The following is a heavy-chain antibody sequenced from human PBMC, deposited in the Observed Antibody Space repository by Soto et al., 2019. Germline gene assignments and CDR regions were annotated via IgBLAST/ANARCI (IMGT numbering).Heavy chain of an antibody. V-gene: IGHV1-3*01. Sequence: QVQLVQSVAEVKKPGASVRLSCKPSGYTLTNYAIHWVRQAAGQGLEWLAWIDPGSGKATYSQKVQGRLILSRDNSASTFYMDLTSLTSEDTAVYFCTRDLNGGNPFDYWGQGALVTVSS. D-gene: IGHD2-8*01. J-gene: IGHJ4*02. CDR2: IDPGSGKA. CDR1: GYTLTNYA. CDR3: TRDLNGGNPFDY.